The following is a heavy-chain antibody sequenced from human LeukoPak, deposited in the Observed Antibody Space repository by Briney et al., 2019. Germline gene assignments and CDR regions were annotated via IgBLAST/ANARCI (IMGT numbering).Heavy chain of an antibody. CDR1: GGSFRGYY. V-gene: IGHV4-34*01. D-gene: IGHD3-22*01. Sequence: SGTLSLTWAVNGGSFRGYYWGWIRQPPGKGLEGFGEINNSGSTNYNPSLKSRVTISVDTSKNQFSLKLSSVTAADTAVYYCARGRDSSGYYYGSHAFDIWGQGTMVTVSS. J-gene: IGHJ3*02. CDR2: INNSGST. CDR3: ARGRDSSGYYYGSHAFDI.